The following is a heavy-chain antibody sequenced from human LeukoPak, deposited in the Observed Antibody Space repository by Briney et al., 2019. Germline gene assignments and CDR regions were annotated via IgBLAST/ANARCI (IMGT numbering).Heavy chain of an antibody. D-gene: IGHD3-10*01. Sequence: GASVKVSCKASGYTFSSYGISWVRQAPGQGLEWMGGIIPIFGTANYAQKFQGRVTITADKSTSTAYMELSSLRSEDTAVYYCARDQDQFGELLSYWGQGTLVTVSS. J-gene: IGHJ4*02. V-gene: IGHV1-69*06. CDR3: ARDQDQFGELLSY. CDR2: IIPIFGTA. CDR1: GYTFSSYG.